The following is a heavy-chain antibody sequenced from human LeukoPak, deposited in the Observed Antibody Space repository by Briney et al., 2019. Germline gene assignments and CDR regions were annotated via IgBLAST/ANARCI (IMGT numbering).Heavy chain of an antibody. J-gene: IGHJ6*02. V-gene: IGHV4-59*12. Sequence: SETLSLTCTVSGGSISSYYWSWIRQPPGKGMEWIGYIYYRGSTNYNPSLKSRVTISVDTSKNQFSLKLSSVTAADTAVYYCARDAGYQLSRRDYYAMDVWGQGTTVTVSS. CDR1: GGSISSYY. CDR3: ARDAGYQLSRRDYYAMDV. CDR2: IYYRGST. D-gene: IGHD2-2*01.